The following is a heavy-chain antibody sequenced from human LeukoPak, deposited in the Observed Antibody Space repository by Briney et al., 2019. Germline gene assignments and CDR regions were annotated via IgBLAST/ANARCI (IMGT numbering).Heavy chain of an antibody. V-gene: IGHV1-8*01. Sequence: GASVKVSCKASGYTFTSYDINWVRQATGQGLGWMGWMNPNSGNTGYAQKFQGRVTMTRNTSINTAYMELSSLRSEDTAVYYCARGYCSSTRCSHWFDPWGQGTLVTVSS. CDR3: ARGYCSSTRCSHWFDP. CDR2: MNPNSGNT. J-gene: IGHJ5*02. D-gene: IGHD2-2*01. CDR1: GYTFTSYD.